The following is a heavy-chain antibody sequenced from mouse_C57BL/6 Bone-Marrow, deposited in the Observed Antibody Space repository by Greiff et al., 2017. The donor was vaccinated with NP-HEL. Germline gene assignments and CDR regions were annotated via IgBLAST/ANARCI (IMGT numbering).Heavy chain of an antibody. J-gene: IGHJ2*01. CDR1: GYAFSSYW. CDR2: IYPGDGDT. V-gene: IGHV1-80*01. D-gene: IGHD2-4*01. Sequence: VQGVESGAELVKPGASVKISCKASGYAFSSYWMNWVKQRPGKGLEWIGKIYPGDGDTDYNGKFKGKATLTADKSSSTAYMQLSSLTSEESAVYFCASYDNAGVGYWGQGTTLTVSS. CDR3: ASYDNAGVGY.